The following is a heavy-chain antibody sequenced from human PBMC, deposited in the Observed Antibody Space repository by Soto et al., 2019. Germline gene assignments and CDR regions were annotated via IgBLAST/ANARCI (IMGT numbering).Heavy chain of an antibody. CDR3: AAGGPYSSSTRCYVDY. V-gene: IGHV4-30-2*01. J-gene: IGHJ4*02. CDR1: GGSISSGGYS. CDR2: IYHSGST. D-gene: IGHD2-2*01. Sequence: QLQLQESGSGLVKPSQTLSLTCAVSGGSISSGGYSWSWIRQPPGKGLEWIGYIYHSGSTYYNPSLKRRVTISVDWSKNQFSLKLSSVTAADTAVYYCAAGGPYSSSTRCYVDYWGQGTLVTVSS.